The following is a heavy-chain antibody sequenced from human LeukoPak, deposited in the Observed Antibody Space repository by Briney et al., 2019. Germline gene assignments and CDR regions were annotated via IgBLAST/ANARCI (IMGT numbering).Heavy chain of an antibody. CDR3: ARDLWTQYDFWSGYHDY. D-gene: IGHD3-3*01. CDR2: ISSSSSYI. CDR1: GFTFSSYS. Sequence: GGSLRLSSAASGFTFSSYSMNWVRQAPGKGLEWVSSISSSSSYIYYADSVKGRFTISRDNAKNSLYLQMNSLRAEDAAVYYCARDLWTQYDFWSGYHDYWGQGTLVTVST. V-gene: IGHV3-21*01. J-gene: IGHJ4*02.